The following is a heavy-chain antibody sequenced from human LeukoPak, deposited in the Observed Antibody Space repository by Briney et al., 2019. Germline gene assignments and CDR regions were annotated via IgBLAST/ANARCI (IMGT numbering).Heavy chain of an antibody. V-gene: IGHV3-66*01. J-gene: IGHJ4*02. CDR2: IYSGGST. CDR3: ARDSAVAGRNGDY. Sequence: GGSLRLSCAASGFTFSSYAMSWVRQAPGKGMEWVSLIYSGGSTYYADSVKGRFTISRDTSKNTLYLQMNSLRAEDTAVYYCARDSAVAGRNGDYWGQGTLVTVSS. D-gene: IGHD6-19*01. CDR1: GFTFSSYA.